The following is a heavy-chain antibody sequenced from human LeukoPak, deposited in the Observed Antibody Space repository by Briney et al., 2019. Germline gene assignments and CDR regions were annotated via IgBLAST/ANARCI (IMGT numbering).Heavy chain of an antibody. J-gene: IGHJ1*01. D-gene: IGHD2-2*01. Sequence: PGESLKISCKGSGYSFTSYWIGWVRQMPGKGLEWMGIIYPGDSDTRYSPSFQGQATISADKSISTAYLQWSSLKASDTAMYYCARTYCSSTSCSPEYFQHWGQGTLVTVSS. V-gene: IGHV5-51*01. CDR2: IYPGDSDT. CDR3: ARTYCSSTSCSPEYFQH. CDR1: GYSFTSYW.